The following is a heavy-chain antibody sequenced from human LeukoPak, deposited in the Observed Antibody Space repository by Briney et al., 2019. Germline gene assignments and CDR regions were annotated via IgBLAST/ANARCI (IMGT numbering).Heavy chain of an antibody. Sequence: GESLKISCKGSGYSFTSYCISWVRQMPGKGLEWMGRIDPSDSYTNYSPSFQGHVTISADKSISTAYLQWSSLKASDTAMYYCARHPPLRFLEWLSNLYYFDYWGQGTLVTVSS. CDR3: ARHPPLRFLEWLSNLYYFDY. V-gene: IGHV5-10-1*01. CDR1: GYSFTSYC. J-gene: IGHJ4*02. CDR2: IDPSDSYT. D-gene: IGHD3-3*01.